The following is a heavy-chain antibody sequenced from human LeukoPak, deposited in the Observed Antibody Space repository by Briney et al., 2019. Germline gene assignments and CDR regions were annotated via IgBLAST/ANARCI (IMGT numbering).Heavy chain of an antibody. CDR2: IIPIFGTA. D-gene: IGHD3-22*01. CDR3: ARSHYYDSSGHFDY. Sequence: ASVKVSCKASGGTFSSYAISWVRQAPGQGLEWMGRIIPIFGTANSAQKFQGRVTITTDESTSTAYMELSSLRSEDTAVYYCARSHYYDSSGHFDYWGQGTLVTVSS. V-gene: IGHV1-69*05. J-gene: IGHJ4*02. CDR1: GGTFSSYA.